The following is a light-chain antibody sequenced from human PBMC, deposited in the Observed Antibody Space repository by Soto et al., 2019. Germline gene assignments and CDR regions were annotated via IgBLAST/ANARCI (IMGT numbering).Light chain of an antibody. CDR3: QHYDSLPIT. J-gene: IGKJ5*01. Sequence: EIVLTQSPATLSLSPGEGATLSCRASQSINSFLAWYQQRRGQAPRLLIHGASNRATGIPDRFSGSGSGTDFTLTISRLEPEDFAVFYCQHYDSLPITFGQGTRLEIK. CDR1: QSINSF. CDR2: GAS. V-gene: IGKV3-20*01.